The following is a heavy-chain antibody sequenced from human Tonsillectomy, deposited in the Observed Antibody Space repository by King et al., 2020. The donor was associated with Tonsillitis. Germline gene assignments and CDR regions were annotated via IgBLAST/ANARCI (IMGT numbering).Heavy chain of an antibody. D-gene: IGHD4/OR15-4a*01. Sequence: VQLVESGGGLVQRGGSLRLSYAASGFTFSSYWMSWVRQAPGKGLEWGANIKNVGSEKDYVDSLKGRFTIARDNAKNSLYLQMYSLRAEDTAVYYCARLKGAPDYWGQGTLVTVSS. V-gene: IGHV3-7*03. CDR3: ARLKGAPDY. CDR1: GFTFSSYW. J-gene: IGHJ4*02. CDR2: IKNVGSEK.